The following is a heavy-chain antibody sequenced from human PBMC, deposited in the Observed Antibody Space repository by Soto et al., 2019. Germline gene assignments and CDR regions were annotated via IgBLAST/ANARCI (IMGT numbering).Heavy chain of an antibody. CDR3: ARHRIEVVWRGFDF. Sequence: SETLSLTCTVSTDSSSFTNSYWGWIRRPPGKGLQWIGSSSYNGGTFYNPSLKGRVVISFDSSKKQSSLQVTSVTAAATAVYFCARHRIEVVWRGFDFWGQGSPVTVSS. J-gene: IGHJ4*02. CDR1: TDSSSFTNSY. CDR2: SSYNGGT. V-gene: IGHV4-39*01. D-gene: IGHD3-10*01.